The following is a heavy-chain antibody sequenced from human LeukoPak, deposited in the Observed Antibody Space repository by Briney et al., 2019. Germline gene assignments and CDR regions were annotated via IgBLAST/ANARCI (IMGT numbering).Heavy chain of an antibody. CDR2: IYYSGTT. Sequence: KASETLSLTCTVSGGSISTYYWSWIRQPPGKGLEWIGYIYYSGTTYYNPSLKSRLTISVDTSKNHFSLKMRSVTAADTAVYYCARWASSSSLFGSWGQGTLVTVSS. CDR3: ARWASSSSLFGS. CDR1: GGSISTYY. J-gene: IGHJ4*02. V-gene: IGHV4-59*01. D-gene: IGHD6-6*01.